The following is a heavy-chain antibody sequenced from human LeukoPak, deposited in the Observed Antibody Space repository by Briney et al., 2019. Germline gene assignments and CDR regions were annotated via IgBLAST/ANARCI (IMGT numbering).Heavy chain of an antibody. CDR1: GGSISSYY. D-gene: IGHD3-22*01. CDR3: ARATYYYDSSGYFGSYYYGMDV. Sequence: SETLSLTCTVSGGSISSYYWSWIRQPAGKGLEWIGRIYTSGSTNYNPSLKSRVTISVDTSKNQFSLKLSSVTAADTAVYYCARATYYYDSSGYFGSYYYGMDVWGQGTTVTVSS. V-gene: IGHV4-4*07. J-gene: IGHJ6*02. CDR2: IYTSGST.